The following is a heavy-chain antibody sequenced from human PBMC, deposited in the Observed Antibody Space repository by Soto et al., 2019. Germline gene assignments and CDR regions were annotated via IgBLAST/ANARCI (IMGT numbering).Heavy chain of an antibody. D-gene: IGHD4-4*01. CDR1: RGAIRSPN. CDR2: TRDKPNSYTT. Sequence: LSLTCTVSRGAIRSPNWWTWVRQTPGKGLEWVGRTRDKPNSYTTEYAASVEGRFTISRDDSKNSLYLQLNSLNTEDTAVYYCGRGGYRHYSAYYYYALDVWGQGTTVTV. CDR3: GRGGYRHYSAYYYYALDV. J-gene: IGHJ6*02. V-gene: IGHV3-72*01.